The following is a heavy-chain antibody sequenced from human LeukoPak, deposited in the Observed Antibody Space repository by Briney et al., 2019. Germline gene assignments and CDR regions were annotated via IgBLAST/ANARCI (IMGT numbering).Heavy chain of an antibody. D-gene: IGHD2-15*01. CDR1: GFTFSSYS. Sequence: SGGSLRLSCAASGFTFSSYSMSWVRQAPGKGLEWVSSITSTSDYIYYADSVKGRFTISRDNSKNTLYLQMDSLRADDTAVYYCAKDTAAGECTGGNCYSYFDYWGQGTLVTVSS. J-gene: IGHJ4*02. CDR3: AKDTAAGECTGGNCYSYFDY. CDR2: ITSTSDYI. V-gene: IGHV3-21*01.